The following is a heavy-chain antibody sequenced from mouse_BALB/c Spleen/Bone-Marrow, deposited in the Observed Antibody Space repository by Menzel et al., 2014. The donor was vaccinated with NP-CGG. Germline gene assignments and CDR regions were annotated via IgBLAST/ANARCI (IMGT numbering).Heavy chain of an antibody. V-gene: IGHV5-17*02. D-gene: IGHD4-1*01. CDR2: ISSGSSTI. CDR3: ATGTRAMDY. Sequence: EVHLVESGGGLVQPGGSRKLSCAASGFTFSGFGMHWVRQAPEKGLEWVAYISSGSSTIYYADTVKGRFTISRDNPKNTLFLQMTSLRSEDTAMYYCATGTRAMDYWGQGTSVTVSS. CDR1: GFTFSGFG. J-gene: IGHJ4*01.